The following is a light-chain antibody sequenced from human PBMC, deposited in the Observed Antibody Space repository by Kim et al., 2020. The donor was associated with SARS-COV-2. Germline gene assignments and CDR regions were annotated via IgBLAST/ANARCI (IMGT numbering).Light chain of an antibody. Sequence: DIQMTQSPSSLSVSVGDRVTITCRASQSISSYLNWYQQKPGKAPKLLIYAASSLQSGVPSRFSGSGSGTDFTLTISSLQPEDFATYYCQQSYSTLQRTFGQGTKVDIK. V-gene: IGKV1-39*01. CDR1: QSISSY. CDR2: AAS. J-gene: IGKJ1*01. CDR3: QQSYSTLQRT.